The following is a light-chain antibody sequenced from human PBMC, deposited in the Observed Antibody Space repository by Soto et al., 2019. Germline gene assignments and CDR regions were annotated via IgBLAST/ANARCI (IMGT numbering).Light chain of an antibody. Sequence: QSVLTQPASVSGSPGQWITISCTGISSDGNSVCWYQQHPGKAPKLIIYEVPNRPSGFSNRFSGSKSDYTASLTISGLQAEDEADYYCSSYTAASTLDVVFGGGTKVT. CDR3: SSYTAASTLDVV. V-gene: IGLV2-14*01. J-gene: IGLJ2*01. CDR1: SSDGNS. CDR2: EVP.